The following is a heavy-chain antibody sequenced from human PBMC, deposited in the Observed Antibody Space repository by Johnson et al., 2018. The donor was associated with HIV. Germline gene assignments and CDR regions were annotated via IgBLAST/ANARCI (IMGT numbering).Heavy chain of an antibody. Sequence: VQLVESGGGLVQPGGSLRLSCAASGFTFSSYWMSWVRQAPGKGLEWVANIKQDGSETYYVDSVKGRFTISRASAKNSLYLQMNSLRAEDTAVYYCARPTIAARPDAFDIWGQGTMVTVSS. D-gene: IGHD6-6*01. J-gene: IGHJ3*02. V-gene: IGHV3-7*05. CDR2: IKQDGSET. CDR1: GFTFSSYW. CDR3: ARPTIAARPDAFDI.